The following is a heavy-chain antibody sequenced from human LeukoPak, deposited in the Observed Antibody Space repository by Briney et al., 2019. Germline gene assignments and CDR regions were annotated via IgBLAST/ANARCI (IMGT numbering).Heavy chain of an antibody. Sequence: PGGSLRLSCAASGFTFSSYWMHWVRQAPVKGLVWVSRINSDGSSTSYADSVKGRFTISRDNAKNTLYLQMNSLRAEDTAVYYCARVVESDAFDIWGQGTMVTVSS. J-gene: IGHJ3*02. CDR1: GFTFSSYW. CDR2: INSDGSST. D-gene: IGHD2-21*01. V-gene: IGHV3-74*01. CDR3: ARVVESDAFDI.